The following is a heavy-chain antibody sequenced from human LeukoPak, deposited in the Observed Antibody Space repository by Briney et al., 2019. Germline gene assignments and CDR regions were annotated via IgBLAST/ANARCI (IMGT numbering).Heavy chain of an antibody. V-gene: IGHV3-30-3*01. CDR1: GFTFSSYA. Sequence: PGGSLRLSCAASGFTFSSYAMHWVRQAPGKGLEWVAVMSYDGSNKYYADSVKGRFTISRDNSKNTLYLQMNSLRAEDTAVYYCARGAYCGGDCYRGGYNWFDPWGQETLVTVSS. CDR2: MSYDGSNK. D-gene: IGHD2-21*01. CDR3: ARGAYCGGDCYRGGYNWFDP. J-gene: IGHJ5*02.